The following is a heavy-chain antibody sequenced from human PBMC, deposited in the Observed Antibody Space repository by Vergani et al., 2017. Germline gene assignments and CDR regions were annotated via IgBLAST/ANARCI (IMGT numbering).Heavy chain of an antibody. J-gene: IGHJ4*02. CDR1: GGSITSSSYY. Sequence: QVKLQESGPGLVKPSETLSLTCTVSGGSITSSSYYWGWIRQPPGKGLEWIGNIYHSGGAYYNPSLKGRVTISVDTSKNQFSLELTSVTAADTAIYFCARTESFILRYFHWALWGQGTLVTVSS. CDR2: IYHSGGA. CDR3: ARTESFILRYFHWAL. D-gene: IGHD3-9*01. V-gene: IGHV4-39*01.